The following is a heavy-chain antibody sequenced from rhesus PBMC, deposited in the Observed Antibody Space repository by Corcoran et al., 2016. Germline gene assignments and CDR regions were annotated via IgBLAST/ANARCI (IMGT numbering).Heavy chain of an antibody. J-gene: IGHJ4*01. CDR2: ISGRRAST. D-gene: IGHD6-25*01. CDR1: GGSISSSNW. V-gene: IGHV4-65*01. Sequence: QVQLQESGPGLVKPSETLSLTCAVSGGSISSSNWWSWLRPPPGKGLACLGYISGRRASTYYNPSLKSRVTMSTDTSQNQFPLKRSSVTAADLAVYYCARRQLEPVWGWYCFDYWGQVVRVTVSP. CDR3: ARRQLEPVWGWYCFDY.